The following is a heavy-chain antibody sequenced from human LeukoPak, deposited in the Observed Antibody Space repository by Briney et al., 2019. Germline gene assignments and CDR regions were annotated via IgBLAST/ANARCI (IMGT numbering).Heavy chain of an antibody. D-gene: IGHD4-11*01. CDR3: ATDDYSGLLDY. Sequence: GATVKISCKVSGYTFTDYYMHWVQQAPGKGLEWMGLVDPEDGETIYAEKSQGRVTITADTSTDTAYMELSGLRSEDTAVYYCATDDYSGLLDYWGQGTLVTVSS. V-gene: IGHV1-69-2*01. CDR2: VDPEDGET. CDR1: GYTFTDYY. J-gene: IGHJ4*02.